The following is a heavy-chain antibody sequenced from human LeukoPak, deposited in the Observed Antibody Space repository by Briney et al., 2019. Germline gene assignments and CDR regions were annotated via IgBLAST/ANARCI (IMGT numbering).Heavy chain of an antibody. D-gene: IGHD6-19*01. Sequence: PGGSLRLSCAASGLSFSRYEMKWVRQAPGKGLEWVSNISPSGSTKYYADSVKGRFTVSRDNAKNSLYLQMNSLRAGDTVGNYCAKIAVASADSWGQGTLVTVSS. J-gene: IGHJ4*02. CDR1: GLSFSRYE. V-gene: IGHV3-48*03. CDR3: AKIAVASADS. CDR2: ISPSGSTK.